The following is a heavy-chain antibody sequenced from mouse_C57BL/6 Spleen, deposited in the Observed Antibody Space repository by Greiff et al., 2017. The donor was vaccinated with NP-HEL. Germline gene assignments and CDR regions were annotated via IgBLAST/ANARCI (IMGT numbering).Heavy chain of an antibody. CDR3: AREAGSSPYFDY. CDR1: GYTFTSYW. CDR2: INPSNGGN. Sequence: QVQLQQPGTELVKPGASVKLSCKASGYTFTSYWMHWVKQRPGQGLEWIGNINPSNGGNNYNEKFKSKATLTVDKSSSTAYMQLSSLTSEDSAVYYCAREAGSSPYFDYWGQGTTLTVSS. D-gene: IGHD1-1*01. J-gene: IGHJ2*01. V-gene: IGHV1-53*01.